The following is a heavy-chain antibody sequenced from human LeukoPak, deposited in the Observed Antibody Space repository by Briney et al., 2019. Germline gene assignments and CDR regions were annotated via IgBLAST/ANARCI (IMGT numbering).Heavy chain of an antibody. D-gene: IGHD3-10*01. V-gene: IGHV1-18*04. CDR3: ARRPMVRGVRYFDY. Sequence: ASVKVSCKASGYTFTGYYMHWVRQAPGQGLEWMGWISAYNGNTNYAQKLQGRVTMTTDTPTSTAYMELRSLRSDDTAVYYCARRPMVRGVRYFDYWGQGTLVTVSS. J-gene: IGHJ4*02. CDR2: ISAYNGNT. CDR1: GYTFTGYY.